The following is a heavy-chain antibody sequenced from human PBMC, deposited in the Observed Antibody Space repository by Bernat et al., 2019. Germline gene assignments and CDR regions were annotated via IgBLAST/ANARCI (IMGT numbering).Heavy chain of an antibody. CDR1: GFTFSSYG. J-gene: IGHJ4*02. D-gene: IGHD5-18*01. CDR2: IWYDGSNK. Sequence: QVQLVESGGGVVQPGRSLRLSCAASGFTFSSYGMHWVRQAPGKGLEWVAVIWYDGSNKYYADSVKGGFTISRDNSKNTLYLQMNSRRAEDTAVYYCARDGGYSYGTEFSDYWGQGTLVTVSS. V-gene: IGHV3-33*01. CDR3: ARDGGYSYGTEFSDY.